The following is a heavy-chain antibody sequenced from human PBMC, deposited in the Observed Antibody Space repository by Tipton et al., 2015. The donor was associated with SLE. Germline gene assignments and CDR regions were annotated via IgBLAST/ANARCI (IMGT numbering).Heavy chain of an antibody. CDR2: VSSSGDST. J-gene: IGHJ4*02. V-gene: IGHV3-23*01. CDR3: ARLRAVSYGDY. Sequence: SLRLSCAASGFIFSTYTMTWVRQAPGKGLEWVSTVSSSGDSTFYADSVKGRFSISRDNSKDTLYLQMNSLTTEDTGVYYCARLRAVSYGDYWGQGTLVTVSS. CDR1: GFIFSTYT. D-gene: IGHD3-16*01.